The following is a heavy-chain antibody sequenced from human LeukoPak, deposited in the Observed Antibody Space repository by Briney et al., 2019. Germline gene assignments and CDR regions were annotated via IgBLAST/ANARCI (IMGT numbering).Heavy chain of an antibody. V-gene: IGHV3-23*01. CDR2: ISGLSGRT. D-gene: IGHD6-19*01. CDR3: ARGGNSGWDFDS. CDR1: GFSFSSYG. Sequence: GGTLRLSCATSGFSFSSYGMSWVRQAPGKGLEWVSSISGLSGRTYYADSVKGRFTISRDNARNSLYLQMNSLRAEDTAVYFCARGGNSGWDFDSWGQGTLVTVSS. J-gene: IGHJ4*02.